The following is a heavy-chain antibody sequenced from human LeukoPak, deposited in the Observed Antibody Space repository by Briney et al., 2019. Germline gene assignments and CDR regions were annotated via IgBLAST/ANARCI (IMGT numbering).Heavy chain of an antibody. V-gene: IGHV3-74*03. CDR2: INSDGSST. Sequence: GGSLRLSCAASGFPSGTYLMHWVRQAPGKGLVWVSHINSDGSSTAYADSVKGRFTISRDNAKNTLYLQMNSLTAEDTAVYYCARDRDHSFDYWGQGTLVTVSS. CDR3: ARDRDHSFDY. J-gene: IGHJ4*02. CDR1: GFPSGTYL.